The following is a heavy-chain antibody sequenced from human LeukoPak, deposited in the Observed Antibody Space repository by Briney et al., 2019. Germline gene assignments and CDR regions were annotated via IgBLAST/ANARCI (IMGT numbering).Heavy chain of an antibody. D-gene: IGHD4-23*01. CDR3: ARRRGDYGGEFDY. CDR2: ISYDGSNN. CDR1: GFTFSSYA. J-gene: IGHJ4*02. V-gene: IGHV3-30*04. Sequence: GGSLRLSSAVSGFTFSSYAMHRVRQAPGKGLEWVTVISYDGSNNYYADSVKGRFTISRDSSKNTLYLQMNSLRAEDTAVYYCARRRGDYGGEFDYWGQGTLVTVSS.